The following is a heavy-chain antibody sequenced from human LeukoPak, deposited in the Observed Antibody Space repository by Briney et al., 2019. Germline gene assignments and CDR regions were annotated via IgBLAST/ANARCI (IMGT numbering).Heavy chain of an antibody. Sequence: PSETLSLTCAVYGGSFSGYYWSWIRQPPGKGLEWIGEINHSGSTNYNPSLKSRVTISVDTSKNQFSLKLSSVTAADTAVYYCARHGRFGRPKGMITFGGNRDWFDPWGQGTLVTVSS. CDR3: ARHGRFGRPKGMITFGGNRDWFDP. V-gene: IGHV4-34*01. J-gene: IGHJ5*02. CDR1: GGSFSGYY. CDR2: INHSGST. D-gene: IGHD3-16*01.